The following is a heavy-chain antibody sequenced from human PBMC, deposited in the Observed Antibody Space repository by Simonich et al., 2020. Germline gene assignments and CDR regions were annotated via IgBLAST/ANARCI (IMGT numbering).Heavy chain of an antibody. V-gene: IGHV3-21*01. CDR1: GFTFSSYS. Sequence: EVQLVESGGGLVKPGGSLRLSCAASGFTFSSYSMNWVRKAPGKGLEWVSSISSSSSYIYYADSVKGRFTISRDNAKNSLYLQMSSLRAEDTAVYYCARWIAVAGTGAYGMDVWGQGTTVTVSS. D-gene: IGHD6-19*01. CDR2: ISSSSSYI. CDR3: ARWIAVAGTGAYGMDV. J-gene: IGHJ6*02.